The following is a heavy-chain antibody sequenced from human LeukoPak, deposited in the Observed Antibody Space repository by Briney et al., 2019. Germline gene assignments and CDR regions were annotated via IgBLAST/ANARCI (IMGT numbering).Heavy chain of an antibody. CDR3: ARAPSGEVAANDY. V-gene: IGHV1-69*01. CDR1: GGTFSNYA. CDR2: IIPIFGTA. J-gene: IGHJ4*02. Sequence: SVTVSFKASGGTFSNYAISWVRQAPGQGLEWMGGIIPIFGTANYAQKFQGRVTITADESTSTAYMELSSLRSEDTAVYYCARAPSGEVAANDYWGQGTLVTVSS. D-gene: IGHD2-15*01.